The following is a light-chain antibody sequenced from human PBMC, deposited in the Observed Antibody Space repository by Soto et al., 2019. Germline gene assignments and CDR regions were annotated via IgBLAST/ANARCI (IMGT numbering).Light chain of an antibody. CDR3: QQLNSYPFS. Sequence: DIQMSQSPSTLSVSLGDRVTITCRASQTISSWLAWYQQKPGKAPKLLIYKASTLKSGVPSRFSGSGSGTEFTLTISSLQPEDFATYYCQQLNSYPFSFGQGTRLEIK. CDR1: QTISSW. J-gene: IGKJ5*01. V-gene: IGKV1-5*03. CDR2: KAS.